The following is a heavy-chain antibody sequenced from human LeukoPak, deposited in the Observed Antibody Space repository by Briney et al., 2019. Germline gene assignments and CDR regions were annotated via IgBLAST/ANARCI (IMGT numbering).Heavy chain of an antibody. J-gene: IGHJ4*02. D-gene: IGHD2-2*01. CDR1: GYSISSGYY. CDR3: ARHAPVQDYFDY. V-gene: IGHV4-38-2*01. CDR2: IYHSGST. Sequence: TSETLSLTCAVSGYSISSGYYWGWIRQPPGKGLEWIGSIYHSGSTYYNPSLKSRVTISVDTSKNQFSLKLSSVTAADTAVYYCARHAPVQDYFDYWGQGTLVTVSS.